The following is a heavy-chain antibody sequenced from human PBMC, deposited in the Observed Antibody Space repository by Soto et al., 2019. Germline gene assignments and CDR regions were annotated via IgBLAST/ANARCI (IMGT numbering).Heavy chain of an antibody. J-gene: IGHJ4*02. CDR2: ISYDGSNK. D-gene: IGHD2-21*02. CDR3: AKICGGDCHSIDY. CDR1: GFTFSSYG. V-gene: IGHV3-30*18. Sequence: LSLSCAASGFTFSSYGMHWVRQAPGKGLEWVAVISYDGSNKYYADSVKGRFTISRDDSKNTLYLQMNSLRAEDTAVYYCAKICGGDCHSIDYWGQGTLVTVSS.